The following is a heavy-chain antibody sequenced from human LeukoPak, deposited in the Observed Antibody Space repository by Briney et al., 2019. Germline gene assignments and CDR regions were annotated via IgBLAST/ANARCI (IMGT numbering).Heavy chain of an antibody. V-gene: IGHV3-9*01. J-gene: IGHJ3*02. Sequence: GGSLRLSCAASGFTFDDYAMHWVRQAPGKGLEWVLGISWNSGSIGYADSVKGRFTISRDNAKNSLYLQMNSLRAEDTALYYCAKDIYYSSGWPDAFDIWGQGTMVTVSS. CDR3: AKDIYYSSGWPDAFDI. CDR2: ISWNSGSI. D-gene: IGHD6-19*01. CDR1: GFTFDDYA.